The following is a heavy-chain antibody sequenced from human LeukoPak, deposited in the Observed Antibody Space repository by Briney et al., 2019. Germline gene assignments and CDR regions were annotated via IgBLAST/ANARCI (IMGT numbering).Heavy chain of an antibody. CDR3: ARTSWGTTGTSRVPPSQDV. Sequence: GESLKLSCKGSGYSFTSYWISWVRQVPGEGLEWMGRIDPSDSYTNYSPSFQGHVTISADKSISTAYLQWSSLKASDTAMYYCARTSWGTTGTSRVPPSQDVWGKGTTVTVSS. CDR1: GYSFTSYW. D-gene: IGHD1-1*01. J-gene: IGHJ6*04. CDR2: IDPSDSYT. V-gene: IGHV5-10-1*01.